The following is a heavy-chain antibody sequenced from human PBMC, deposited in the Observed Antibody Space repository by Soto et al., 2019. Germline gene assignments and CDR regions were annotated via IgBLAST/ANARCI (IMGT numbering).Heavy chain of an antibody. CDR2: INPNSGGT. CDR3: ARDAHELVVLIYDSSGYYFDY. CDR1: GYTFTGYY. D-gene: IGHD3-22*01. Sequence: ASVKVSCKASGYTFTGYYMHWVRQPPGQGLEWMGWINPNSGGTNYAQKFQGWVTMTRDTSISTAYMELSRLRSDDTAVYYCARDAHELVVLIYDSSGYYFDYWGQGTLVTVSS. V-gene: IGHV1-2*04. J-gene: IGHJ4*02.